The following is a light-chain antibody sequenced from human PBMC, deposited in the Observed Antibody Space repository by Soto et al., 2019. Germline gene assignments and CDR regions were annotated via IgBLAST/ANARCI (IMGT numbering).Light chain of an antibody. CDR1: QSISSY. CDR3: QQSYSRVT. J-gene: IGKJ1*01. V-gene: IGKV1-39*01. CDR2: AES. Sequence: DIQMTQSPSTRSASVGDRVTTTCRASQSISSYVSWYQQQPGKAPKLLIYAESRLQSGVPSRFSGSRSGTDFTLTISSLQPEDFATYYCQQSYSRVTFGQGTKVDIK.